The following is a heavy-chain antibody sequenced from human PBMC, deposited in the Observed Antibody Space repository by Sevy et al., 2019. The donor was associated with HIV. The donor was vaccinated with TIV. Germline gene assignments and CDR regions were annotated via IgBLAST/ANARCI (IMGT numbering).Heavy chain of an antibody. CDR2: IHYSGST. D-gene: IGHD2-21*01. V-gene: IGHV4-59*01. CDR3: ARGSGMVIGRFWYFDL. Sequence: SETLSLTCTVSNGSISNYYWTWIRQPPGKGLEWIGYIHYSGSTNYNPSLKSRVTISGDTPKSQFSLKLNSVTAADTALYYCARGSGMVIGRFWYFDLWGRGTLVTVSS. CDR1: NGSISNYY. J-gene: IGHJ2*01.